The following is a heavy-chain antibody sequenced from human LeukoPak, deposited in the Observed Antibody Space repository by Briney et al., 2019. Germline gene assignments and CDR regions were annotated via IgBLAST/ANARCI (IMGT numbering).Heavy chain of an antibody. CDR2: IRSKAYGGTT. D-gene: IGHD3-10*01. Sequence: GGSLRLSCTASGFTFGDYAMSWVRQAPGKGLEWVGLIRSKAYGGTTEYAASVKGRFTISRDDSKNTLYLQMNSLKTEDTAVYYCTTILWFGELLSLPPWGQGTLVTVSS. J-gene: IGHJ5*02. CDR1: GFTFGDYA. V-gene: IGHV3-49*04. CDR3: TTILWFGELLSLPP.